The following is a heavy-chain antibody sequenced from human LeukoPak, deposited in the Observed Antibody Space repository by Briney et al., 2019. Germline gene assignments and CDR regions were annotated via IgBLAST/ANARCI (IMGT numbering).Heavy chain of an antibody. CDR3: ARDLRYYSDYDGVDY. V-gene: IGHV3-7*03. J-gene: IGHJ4*02. CDR1: GFTFSSYW. D-gene: IGHD4-11*01. Sequence: PGGSLRLSCAASGFTFSSYWMSWVRQAPGKGLEWVANIKQDGSEKYYVDSVKGRFTISRDNAKNSLYLQMNSLRAEDTAVYYCARDLRYYSDYDGVDYWGQGTLVTVSS. CDR2: IKQDGSEK.